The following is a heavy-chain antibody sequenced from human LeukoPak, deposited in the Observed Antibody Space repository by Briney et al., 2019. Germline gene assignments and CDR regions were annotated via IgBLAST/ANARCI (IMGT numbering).Heavy chain of an antibody. D-gene: IGHD2-2*01. J-gene: IGHJ2*01. CDR2: INPNSGGT. CDR1: GGTFSSYA. CDR3: ARGGPLGYCSSTSCSWYFDL. Sequence: GASVKVSCKASGGTFSSYAISWVRQAPGQGLEWMGWINPNSGGTNYAQKFQGRVTMTRDTSISTAYMELSRLRSDDTAVYYCARGGPLGYCSSTSCSWYFDLWGRGTLVTVSS. V-gene: IGHV1-2*02.